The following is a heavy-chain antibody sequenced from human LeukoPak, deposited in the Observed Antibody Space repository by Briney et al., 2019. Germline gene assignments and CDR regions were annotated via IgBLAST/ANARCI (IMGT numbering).Heavy chain of an antibody. CDR1: GFTFSSYD. D-gene: IGHD6-19*01. CDR2: IRPSGDNT. CDR3: ARVAGWHWFDP. Sequence: GALRLSCAASGFTFSSYDMTWVRQAPGRGLEWVSSIRPSGDNTYYGDSVKGRFTISRDNSKNTVYLQMNNMRVDDTAVYYCARVAGWHWFDPWGQGILVTVSS. V-gene: IGHV3-23*01. J-gene: IGHJ5*02.